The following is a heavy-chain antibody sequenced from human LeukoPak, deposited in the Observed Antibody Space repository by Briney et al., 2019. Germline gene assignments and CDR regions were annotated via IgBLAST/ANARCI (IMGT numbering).Heavy chain of an antibody. J-gene: IGHJ4*02. CDR2: MYFSGIT. CDR3: AKGSLGFCSSGRCERFDS. CDR1: GDSISSSSYY. V-gene: IGHV4-39*07. D-gene: IGHD2-15*01. Sequence: SETLSLTCTVSGDSISSSSYYWGWIRQPPGKGLEWIGSMYFSGITYYNPSLKSRVTMSVDTSKNQFSLKLNSVTAADTAVYYCAKGSLGFCSSGRCERFDSWGQGTLVTVSS.